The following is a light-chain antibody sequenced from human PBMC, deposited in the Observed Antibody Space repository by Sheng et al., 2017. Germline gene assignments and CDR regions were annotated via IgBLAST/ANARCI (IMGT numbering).Light chain of an antibody. J-gene: IGLJ2*01. CDR2: DVF. CDR1: SSDIGTYDY. CDR3: SSYTTRSTLI. V-gene: IGLV2-14*03. Sequence: QSALTQPASVSGSPGQSITISCTGTSSDIGTYDYVSWYQQHPGKAPKLMIYDVFNWPSGVSYRFSGSKSGNTASLTISGLQAEDEANYYCSSYTTRSTLIFGGGTKVTVL.